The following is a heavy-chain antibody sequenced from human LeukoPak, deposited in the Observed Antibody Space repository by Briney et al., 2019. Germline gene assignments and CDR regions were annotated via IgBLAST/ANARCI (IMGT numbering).Heavy chain of an antibody. CDR1: GFTFRTYS. Sequence: GGSLRLSCTASGFTFRTYSMNWVRQAPGKGLEWVSSINSRGSDEYYADSVKGRFTISRDNAKNSLYLQMNSLRAEDTAVYYCARVGDCGRASCYAIDYWGQGTLVTVSS. D-gene: IGHD2-2*01. J-gene: IGHJ4*02. CDR3: ARVGDCGRASCYAIDY. V-gene: IGHV3-21*01. CDR2: INSRGSDE.